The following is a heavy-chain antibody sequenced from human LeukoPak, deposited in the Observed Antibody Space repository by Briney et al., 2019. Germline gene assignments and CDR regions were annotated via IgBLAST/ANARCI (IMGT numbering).Heavy chain of an antibody. J-gene: IGHJ4*02. CDR3: VRLTAAGRRTDFDY. CDR1: GFTFGDYA. D-gene: IGHD6-13*01. CDR2: ISYDGSNR. V-gene: IGHV3-30*04. Sequence: PGGSLRLSCTASGFTFGDYAISWVRQAPGKGLEWVAAISYDGSNRYYADSVKGRFTISRDNSKNTLYLQMNSLRTEDTAVYYCVRLTAAGRRTDFDYWGQGTLVTVSS.